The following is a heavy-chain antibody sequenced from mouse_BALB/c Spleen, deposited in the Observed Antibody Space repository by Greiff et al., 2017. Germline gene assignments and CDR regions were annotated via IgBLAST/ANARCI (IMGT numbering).Heavy chain of an antibody. CDR2: INPGSGGT. CDR1: GYAFTNYL. Sequence: QVQLQQSGAELVRPGTSVKVSCKASGYAFTNYLIEWVKQRPGQGLEWIGVINPGSGGTNYNEKFKGKATLTADKSSSTAYMQLSSLTSDDSAVYFCARSGDYRYDGTAWFAYWGQGTLVTVSA. CDR3: ARSGDYRYDGTAWFAY. V-gene: IGHV1-54*01. D-gene: IGHD2-14*01. J-gene: IGHJ3*01.